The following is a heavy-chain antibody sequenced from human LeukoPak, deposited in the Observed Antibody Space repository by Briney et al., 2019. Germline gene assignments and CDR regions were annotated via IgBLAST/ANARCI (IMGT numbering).Heavy chain of an antibody. D-gene: IGHD2-2*01. CDR2: ISSSGSTI. CDR1: GFTVSSNY. J-gene: IGHJ6*04. V-gene: IGHV3-11*04. Sequence: GVPLRLTCAASGFTVSSNYMSGVREAPGKGLEGVSYISSSGSTIYYADSVKGRFTISRDNAKNSLYLQMNSLRAEDTAVYCCARADCSSTSCFPNYYYYGMDVWGKGTTVTVSS. CDR3: ARADCSSTSCFPNYYYYGMDV.